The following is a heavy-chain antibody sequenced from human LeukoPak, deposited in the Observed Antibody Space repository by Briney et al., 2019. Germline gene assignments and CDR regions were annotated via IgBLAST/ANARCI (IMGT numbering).Heavy chain of an antibody. CDR1: GFSFRTYA. V-gene: IGHV3-30*04. Sequence: GGSLRLSCEASGFSFRTYAMHWVRQAPGQGLEWVARISYDGSDDHYSDSVKGRFTMSRDNAKNTVYLEMHSLRTADTAVYYCARPHSGTHGTFHLWGQGTMVTVSS. J-gene: IGHJ3*01. CDR3: ARPHSGTHGTFHL. D-gene: IGHD1-26*01. CDR2: ISYDGSDD.